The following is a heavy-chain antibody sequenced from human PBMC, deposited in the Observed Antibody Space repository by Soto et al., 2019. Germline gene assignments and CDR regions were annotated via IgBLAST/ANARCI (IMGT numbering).Heavy chain of an antibody. Sequence: GGSLRLSCAASGFTFSSYGMNWVRQAPGKGLEWVAVISYDGSNKYYADSVKGRFTISRDNSKNTLYLQMNSLRAEDTAVYYCAKNRDCSSWYPYYYYYYGMYVWGQVTTVTVSS. J-gene: IGHJ6*02. D-gene: IGHD6-13*01. CDR2: ISYDGSNK. CDR3: AKNRDCSSWYPYYYYYYGMYV. V-gene: IGHV3-30*18. CDR1: GFTFSSYG.